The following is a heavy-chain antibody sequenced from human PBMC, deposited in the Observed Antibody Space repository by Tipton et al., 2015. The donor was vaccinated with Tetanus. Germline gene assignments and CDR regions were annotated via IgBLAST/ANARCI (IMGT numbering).Heavy chain of an antibody. CDR2: ICSGSST. V-gene: IGHV3-66*04. CDR3: SRQWDSVGLSAFDI. J-gene: IGHJ3*02. Sequence: SLRLSCAASGFTFSSYPMHWVRQAPGKGLEWVSNICSGSSTYYADSVKGRFTISRDNSKNTVYLQMSSLRAEDTAVYYCSRQWDSVGLSAFDIWGQGTLVTVSS. D-gene: IGHD1-26*01. CDR1: GFTFSSYP.